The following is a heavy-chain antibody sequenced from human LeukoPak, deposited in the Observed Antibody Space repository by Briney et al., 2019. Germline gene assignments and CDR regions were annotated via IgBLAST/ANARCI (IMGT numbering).Heavy chain of an antibody. V-gene: IGHV4-31*03. D-gene: IGHD3-22*01. CDR3: ARGGYSSGYYFDY. Sequence: SETLSLTCTVSGGSISSGGYYWSWIRQHPGKGLEWIGYVYYSGSTYYNPSLKSRVTISVDTSKNQFSLKLSSVTAADTAVYYCARGGYSSGYYFDYWGQGTLVTVFS. CDR2: VYYSGST. J-gene: IGHJ4*02. CDR1: GGSISSGGYY.